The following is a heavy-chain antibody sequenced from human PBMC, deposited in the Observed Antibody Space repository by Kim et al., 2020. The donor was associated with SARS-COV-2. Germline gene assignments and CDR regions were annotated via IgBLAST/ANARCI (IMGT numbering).Heavy chain of an antibody. J-gene: IGHJ6*02. D-gene: IGHD2-15*01. V-gene: IGHV1-69*13. CDR1: GYTFSSYA. Sequence: SVKVSCKASGYTFSSYAISWVRQAPGQGLEWMGGISPIFGTANYAQKFQGRVTMTADESTSTAYMELSSLRSEDTAVYYCAGDYSCLYYYGMDVCGEGT. CDR3: AGDYSCLYYYGMDV. CDR2: ISPIFGTA.